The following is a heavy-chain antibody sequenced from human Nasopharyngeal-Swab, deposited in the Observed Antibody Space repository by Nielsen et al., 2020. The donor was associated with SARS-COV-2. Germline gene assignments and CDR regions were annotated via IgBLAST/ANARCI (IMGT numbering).Heavy chain of an antibody. J-gene: IGHJ6*02. CDR3: ARDHRIQLWLGVYGMDV. D-gene: IGHD5-18*01. Sequence: SETLSLTCAVYGGSFSGYYWSWIRQPPGKGLELIGEINHSGSTNYNPSLKSRVTISVDTSKNQFSLKLSSVTAADTAVYYCARDHRIQLWLGVYGMDVWGQGTTVTVSS. CDR1: GGSFSGYY. V-gene: IGHV4-34*01. CDR2: INHSGST.